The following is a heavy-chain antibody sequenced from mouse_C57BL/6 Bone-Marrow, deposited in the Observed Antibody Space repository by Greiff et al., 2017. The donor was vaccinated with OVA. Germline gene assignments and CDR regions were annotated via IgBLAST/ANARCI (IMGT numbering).Heavy chain of an antibody. Sequence: QVHVKQSGAELVKPGASVKLSCKASGYTFTEYTIHWVKQRSGQGLEWIGWFYPGSGSIKYNEKFKDKATLTADKSSSTVYMELSRLTSEDSAVYFCARPDHGYYAMDYWGQGTSVTVSS. CDR1: GYTFTEYT. J-gene: IGHJ4*01. CDR2: FYPGSGSI. CDR3: ARPDHGYYAMDY. V-gene: IGHV1-62-2*01.